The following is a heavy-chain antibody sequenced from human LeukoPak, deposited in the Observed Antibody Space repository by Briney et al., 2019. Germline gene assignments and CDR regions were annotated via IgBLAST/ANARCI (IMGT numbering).Heavy chain of an antibody. V-gene: IGHV3-64*02. D-gene: IGHD3-22*01. CDR1: GFTLKSYP. CDR3: ARVGYKDGGADYFDY. CDR2: ISGNGGST. J-gene: IGHJ4*02. Sequence: PGGSLRLSCAASGFTLKSYPMHWVRQAPGKGPEYVSAISGNGGSTYYADSVKGRFTISRDNSKNTVYLQMGSLRPEDMAVYYCARVGYKDGGADYFDYWGQGTLVTVSS.